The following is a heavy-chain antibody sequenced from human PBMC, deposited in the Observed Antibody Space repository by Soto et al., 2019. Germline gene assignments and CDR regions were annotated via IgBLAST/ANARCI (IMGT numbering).Heavy chain of an antibody. CDR1: GGSVSSGSYY. CDR3: AGWPLDY. J-gene: IGHJ4*02. V-gene: IGHV4-61*01. D-gene: IGHD2-15*01. CDR2: IYYSGST. Sequence: QVQLQESGPGLVKPSETLSLTCTVSGGSVSSGSYYWSWIRQPPGKGLEWIGYIYYSGSTNYNPSLKSRVTISVDTSKNQFSLKLSSVTAADTAVYYWAGWPLDYWGQGTLVTVSS.